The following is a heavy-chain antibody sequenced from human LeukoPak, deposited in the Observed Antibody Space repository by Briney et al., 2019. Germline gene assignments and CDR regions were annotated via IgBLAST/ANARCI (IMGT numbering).Heavy chain of an antibody. CDR2: IKSKTDGGTT. CDR3: TTRHQLWSQGSDY. V-gene: IGHV3-15*07. D-gene: IGHD5-18*01. J-gene: IGHJ4*02. Sequence: GGSLRLSCAASGFTFSNAWMNWGRQAPGKGLEWVGRIKSKTDGGTTDYAAPVKGRFTISRDDPKNTLYLHMTSLKTEDTAVYYCTTRHQLWSQGSDYWGQGTLVTVSS. CDR1: GFTFSNAW.